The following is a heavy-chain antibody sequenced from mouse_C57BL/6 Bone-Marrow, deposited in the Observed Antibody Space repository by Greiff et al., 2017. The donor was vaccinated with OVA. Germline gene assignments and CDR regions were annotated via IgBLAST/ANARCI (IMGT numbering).Heavy chain of an antibody. CDR2: IYPRSGNT. CDR1: GYTFTSYG. CDR3: ARNSNYGAWFAY. J-gene: IGHJ3*01. Sequence: QVQLQQSGAELARPGASVKLSCKASGYTFTSYGISWVKQRTGQGLEWIGEIYPRSGNTYYNETFKGKATLTADKSSSTAYMELRSLTSEDSAVYFCARNSNYGAWFAYWGQGTLVTVSA. V-gene: IGHV1-81*01. D-gene: IGHD2-5*01.